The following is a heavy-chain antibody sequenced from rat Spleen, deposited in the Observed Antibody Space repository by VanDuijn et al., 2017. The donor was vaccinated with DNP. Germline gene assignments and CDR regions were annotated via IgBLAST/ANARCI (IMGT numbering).Heavy chain of an antibody. CDR1: GFTFSDYY. D-gene: IGHD4-4*01. CDR3: ARHEGLYSGFPDYFDY. Sequence: EVQLVESGGGLVQPGRSLKLSCAASGFTFSDYYMAWVRQAPTKGLEWVATILSADSRTYYRDSVKGRFTISRDNAKSTLYLQVDSLRSEDTATYYCARHEGLYSGFPDYFDYWGQGVMVTVSS. J-gene: IGHJ2*01. CDR2: ILSADSRT. V-gene: IGHV5-7*01.